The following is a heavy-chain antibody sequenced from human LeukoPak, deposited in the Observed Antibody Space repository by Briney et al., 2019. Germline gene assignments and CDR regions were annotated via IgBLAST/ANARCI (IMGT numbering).Heavy chain of an antibody. J-gene: IGHJ5*02. CDR3: ARGSNVLRYFDWLFLNWFDP. CDR1: GDSINDHY. Sequence: SETLSLTCTVSGDSINDHYWSWIRQPPGEGLEWIGYIYSSVSTNYNPSLKSRVTISIDTSKSQFSLKLASVTAADTGVYYCARGSNVLRYFDWLFLNWFDPWGQGTLVTVSS. CDR2: IYSSVST. V-gene: IGHV4-4*09. D-gene: IGHD3-9*01.